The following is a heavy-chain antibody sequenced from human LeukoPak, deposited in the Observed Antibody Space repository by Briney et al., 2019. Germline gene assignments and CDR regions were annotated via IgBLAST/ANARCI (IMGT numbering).Heavy chain of an antibody. D-gene: IGHD4-23*01. Sequence: SETLSLTCAVSGYSISSGYYWGWVRQSPGKGLEWIGNTYHSGTSYYNPSLKSRVTISVATSKNQFSLTLSSVTAADTALYYCARKYGSNAGYFDYWGQGALVTVSS. CDR2: TYHSGTS. CDR1: GYSISSGYY. J-gene: IGHJ4*02. CDR3: ARKYGSNAGYFDY. V-gene: IGHV4-38-2*01.